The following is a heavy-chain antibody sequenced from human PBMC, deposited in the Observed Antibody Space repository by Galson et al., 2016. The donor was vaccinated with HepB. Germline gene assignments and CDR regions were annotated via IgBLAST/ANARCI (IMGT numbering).Heavy chain of an antibody. CDR3: AGQRLTGSSWYIAWYYYSLLDV. J-gene: IGHJ6*02. D-gene: IGHD6-13*01. V-gene: IGHV4-39*01. CDR1: GGSIRSSDYY. Sequence: ETLSLTCTVSGGSIRSSDYYWGWIRQPPGKGLEWIGTIYYSGNTYYSPSLKSRVTISVDTSKKQFSLRLRPVSAADTAVYYCAGQRLTGSSWYIAWYYYSLLDVWGQGLTVSVSS. CDR2: IYYSGNT.